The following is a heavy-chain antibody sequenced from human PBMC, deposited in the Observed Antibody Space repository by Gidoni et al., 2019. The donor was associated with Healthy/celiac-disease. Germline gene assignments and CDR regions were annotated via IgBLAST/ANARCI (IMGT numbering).Heavy chain of an antibody. V-gene: IGHV3-21*01. CDR2: ISSSSSYI. D-gene: IGHD5-12*01. CDR1: GFTFSSYS. Sequence: EVQLVESGGGLVKPGGSLRLSCAASGFTFSSYSMNWVRQAPGKGLEWVSSISSSSSYIYYADSVKGRFTISRDNAKNSLYLQMNSLRAEDTAVYYCARDASRSGYDYFDYWGQGTLVTVSS. J-gene: IGHJ4*02. CDR3: ARDASRSGYDYFDY.